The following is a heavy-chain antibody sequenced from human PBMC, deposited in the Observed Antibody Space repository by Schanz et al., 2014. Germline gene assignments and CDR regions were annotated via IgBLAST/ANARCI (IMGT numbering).Heavy chain of an antibody. CDR3: ARIGGSVFDY. CDR1: TFTFSSDW. CDR2: LSEGGGGT. D-gene: IGHD3-10*01. Sequence: EVQLAESGGGLVQPGGSLRLSCAASTFTFSSDWMSWVRQAPGKGLEWVSALSEGGGGTHYADSVRGRFTISRDNSKNSLYLQMNSLRAEDTAVYYCARIGGSVFDYWAQGTLVTVSS. J-gene: IGHJ4*02. V-gene: IGHV3-23*04.